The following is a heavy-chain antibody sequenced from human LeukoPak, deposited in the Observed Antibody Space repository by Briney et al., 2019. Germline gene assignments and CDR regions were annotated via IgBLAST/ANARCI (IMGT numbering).Heavy chain of an antibody. CDR1: GGSISSYY. D-gene: IGHD6-6*01. J-gene: IGHJ4*02. CDR2: IYYSGST. V-gene: IGHV4-59*01. Sequence: SETLSLTCTVSGGSISSYYWSWIRQPPGKGLEWIGDIYYSGSTNYNPSLKSRVTISVDTSKNQFSLKLSSVTAADTAVYYCARSEPARLSAYYFDYWGQGTLVTVSS. CDR3: ARSEPARLSAYYFDY.